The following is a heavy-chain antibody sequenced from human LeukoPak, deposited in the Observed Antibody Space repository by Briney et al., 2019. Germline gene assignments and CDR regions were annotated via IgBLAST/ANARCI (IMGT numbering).Heavy chain of an antibody. V-gene: IGHV3-73*01. CDR1: GFTFSGSA. Sequence: PGGSLKLSCAASGFTFSGSAMHWVRQASGKGLEWVGRIRSKANSYATAYAASVKGRFTISRDDSKNTAYLQMNSLKTEDTAVYYCTRPYAWQRLGGSDRYNWFDPWGQGTLVTVSS. CDR3: TRPYAWQRLGGSDRYNWFDP. CDR2: IRSKANSYAT. J-gene: IGHJ5*02. D-gene: IGHD6-25*01.